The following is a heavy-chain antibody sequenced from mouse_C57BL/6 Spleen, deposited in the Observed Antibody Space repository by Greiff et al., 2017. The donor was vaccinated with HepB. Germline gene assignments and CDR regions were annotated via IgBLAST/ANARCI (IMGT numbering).Heavy chain of an antibody. J-gene: IGHJ3*01. CDR3: ARRDGSSFAY. D-gene: IGHD1-1*01. Sequence: EVKLQESGGGLVKPGGSLKLSCAASGFTFSDYGMHWVRQAPEKGLEWVAYISSGSSTIYYADTVKGRFTISRDNAKNTLFLQMTSLRSEDTAMYYCARRDGSSFAYWGQGTLVTVSA. CDR1: GFTFSDYG. CDR2: ISSGSSTI. V-gene: IGHV5-17*01.